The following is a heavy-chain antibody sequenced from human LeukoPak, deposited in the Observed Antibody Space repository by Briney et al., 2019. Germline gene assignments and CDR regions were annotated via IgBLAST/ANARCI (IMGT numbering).Heavy chain of an antibody. CDR1: GFTFSGSA. CDR3: TRPRYDSSGYYYAPLDS. CDR2: IRSKANSYAT. Sequence: GGSLTLSCAASGFTFSGSAMHWVRQAAGKGLEWVGRIRSKANSYATAYAASVKGRFTISRDDSKNTAYLQMNSLKTEDTAVYYCTRPRYDSSGYYYAPLDSWGQGTLVTVSS. D-gene: IGHD3-22*01. V-gene: IGHV3-73*01. J-gene: IGHJ5*01.